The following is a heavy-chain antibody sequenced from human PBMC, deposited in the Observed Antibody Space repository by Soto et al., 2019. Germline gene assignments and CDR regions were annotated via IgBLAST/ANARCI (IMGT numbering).Heavy chain of an antibody. V-gene: IGHV1-2*02. CDR1: GYTFIGYS. Sequence: QVQLVQSGAEVKKPGASVKVSCEASGYTFIGYSIHWVRQAPGQGLQWMGWLNPNSGVTNYAQQFQGRVTMTRGTSISIAYMELSSLRSGDTAVYYCMREPMVRGVTSPFVLWGQGTMVTVSS. CDR2: LNPNSGVT. D-gene: IGHD3-10*01. J-gene: IGHJ3*01. CDR3: MREPMVRGVTSPFVL.